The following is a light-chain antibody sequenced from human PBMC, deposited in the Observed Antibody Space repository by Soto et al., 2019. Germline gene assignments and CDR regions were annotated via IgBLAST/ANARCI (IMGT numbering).Light chain of an antibody. J-gene: IGLJ1*01. V-gene: IGLV2-8*01. Sequence: QSALTQPPSASGSPGQSVTISCTGTSSDVGDYNYVSWYQQHPGKAPKLMISEVNKRPSGVPDRFSGYKSGNTASLTVSGLQAEDEADYYCSSYAGNNNLVFGTGTKLTVL. CDR1: SSDVGDYNY. CDR2: EVN. CDR3: SSYAGNNNLV.